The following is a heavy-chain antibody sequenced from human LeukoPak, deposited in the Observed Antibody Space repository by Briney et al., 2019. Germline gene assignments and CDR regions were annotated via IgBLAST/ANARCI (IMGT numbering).Heavy chain of an antibody. CDR2: IYHSGST. V-gene: IGHV4-30-2*01. Sequence: SETLSLTCAVSGGSISSGGYSWSWIRQPPGKGLEWIGYIYHSGSTYYNPSLKSRVTISVDTSKNQFSLKLSSVTAADTAVYYCAVPYCSSTSCFPPPGYWGQGTLVTVSS. CDR1: GGSISSGGYS. CDR3: AVPYCSSTSCFPPPGY. D-gene: IGHD2-2*01. J-gene: IGHJ4*02.